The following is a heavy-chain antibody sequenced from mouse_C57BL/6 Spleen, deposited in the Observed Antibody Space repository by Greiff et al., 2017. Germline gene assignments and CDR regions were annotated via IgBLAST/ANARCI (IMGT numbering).Heavy chain of an antibody. J-gene: IGHJ4*01. Sequence: QVQLQQPGAELVKPGASVKLSCKASGYTFTSYSMHWVKQRPGQGLEWIGMIHPNSGSTNYNEKFKSKATLTVDKSSSTAYMQLSSLTSEDSAVYYCARRAYGGYAMDYWGQGTSVTVSS. D-gene: IGHD1-1*01. CDR1: GYTFTSYS. V-gene: IGHV1-64*01. CDR2: IHPNSGST. CDR3: ARRAYGGYAMDY.